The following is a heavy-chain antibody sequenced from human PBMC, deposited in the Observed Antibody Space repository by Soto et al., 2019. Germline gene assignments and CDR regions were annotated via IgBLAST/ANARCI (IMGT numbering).Heavy chain of an antibody. Sequence: QVQLVQSGAEVKKPGSSVKVSCKASGGTFSSYAISWVRQAPGQGLEWMGGIIPIFGTANYAQKFQGRVTITADKSTSTAYMELSSLRSEDTAVYYCARREGHYYDSVSAFDIWGQGTMVTVSS. D-gene: IGHD3-22*01. J-gene: IGHJ3*02. CDR2: IIPIFGTA. V-gene: IGHV1-69*06. CDR1: GGTFSSYA. CDR3: ARREGHYYDSVSAFDI.